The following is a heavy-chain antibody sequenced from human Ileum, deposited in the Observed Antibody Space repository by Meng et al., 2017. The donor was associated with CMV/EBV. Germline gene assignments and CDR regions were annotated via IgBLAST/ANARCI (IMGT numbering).Heavy chain of an antibody. Sequence: VPLQTWAGLLLTPSHTLSITCTVYGGAFRNYLWTWIRQAPGKWLEWIGEFNHKGNTTFNPSLKSRVTISTDTSKKQFTLRMTSVTAADTATYYCVRRGRGCEPWGQGTLVTVSS. J-gene: IGHJ5*02. CDR2: FNHKGNT. CDR1: GGAFRNYL. CDR3: VRRGRGCEP. V-gene: IGHV4-34*02. D-gene: IGHD3-10*01.